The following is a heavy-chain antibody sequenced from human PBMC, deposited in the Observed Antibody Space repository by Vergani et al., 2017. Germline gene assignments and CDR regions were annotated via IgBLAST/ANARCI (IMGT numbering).Heavy chain of an antibody. J-gene: IGHJ5*02. CDR3: ARDKSITMVRGPFPARHWFDP. V-gene: IGHV3-7*01. D-gene: IGHD3-10*01. Sequence: EVQLVESGGGLVQPGGSLRLSCAASGFTFSIYWMSWVRQALGKVLEWVANIQQDGNEQDYVDSGKGRFTISRDNAKNSLYLQMNSLRAEDTAVYYCARDKSITMVRGPFPARHWFDPWGQGTRVTVSA. CDR2: IQQDGNEQ. CDR1: GFTFSIYW.